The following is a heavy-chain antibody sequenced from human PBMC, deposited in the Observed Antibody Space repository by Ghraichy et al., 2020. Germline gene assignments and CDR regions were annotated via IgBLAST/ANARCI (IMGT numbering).Heavy chain of an antibody. Sequence: GGSLRLSCAASGFTFSSYGMHWVRQAPGKGLEWVAVIWYDGSYKYYADSVKGRFTISRDNSKNTLYLQMNSLRAEDTAVYYCARDLGGIVGATGFDYWGQGTLVTVSS. CDR1: GFTFSSYG. V-gene: IGHV3-33*01. D-gene: IGHD1-26*01. CDR2: IWYDGSYK. CDR3: ARDLGGIVGATGFDY. J-gene: IGHJ4*02.